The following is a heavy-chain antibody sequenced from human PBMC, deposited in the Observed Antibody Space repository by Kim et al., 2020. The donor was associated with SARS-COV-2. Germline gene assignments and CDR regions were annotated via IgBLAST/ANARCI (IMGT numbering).Heavy chain of an antibody. J-gene: IGHJ4*02. D-gene: IGHD6-19*01. CDR3: ARDSYSSGWYSDY. CDR2: ISYDGSNK. V-gene: IGHV3-33*05. CDR1: GFTFSSYG. Sequence: GGSLRLSCAASGFTFSSYGMHWVRQAPGKGLEWVAVISYDGSNKYYADSVKGRFTISRDNSKNTLYLQMNSLRAEDTAVYYCARDSYSSGWYSDYWGQGTLVTVSS.